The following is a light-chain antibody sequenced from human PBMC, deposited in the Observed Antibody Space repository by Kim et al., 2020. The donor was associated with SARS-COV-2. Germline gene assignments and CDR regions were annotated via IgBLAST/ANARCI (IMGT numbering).Light chain of an antibody. V-gene: IGLV3-19*01. CDR3: NSRDSSGNPYVV. CDR1: SLRSYY. Sequence: SSELTQDPAVSVALGQTVRITCPGDSLRSYYASWYQQKPGQAPVLVIYGKNNRPSGIPDRFSGSSSGNTASLTITGAQAEDEADYYCNSRDSSGNPYVVF. J-gene: IGLJ2*01. CDR2: GKN.